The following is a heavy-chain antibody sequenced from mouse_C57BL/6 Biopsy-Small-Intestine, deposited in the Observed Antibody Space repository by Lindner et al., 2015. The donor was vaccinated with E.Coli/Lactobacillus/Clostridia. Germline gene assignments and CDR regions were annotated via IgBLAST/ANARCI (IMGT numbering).Heavy chain of an antibody. D-gene: IGHD1-1*01. Sequence: VQLQESGAELVKPGASVKLSCTASGFNIKDYYMHWVKQRTDQGLEWIGRIDPEDGETKYVPKFQGKATITADTSSNIVYLQLNSLTSEDTAVYYGARWDGSSNQGSVDCWGLGTSVTVSS. V-gene: IGHV14-2*01. CDR2: IDPEDGET. J-gene: IGHJ4*01. CDR3: ARWDGSSNQGSVDC. CDR1: GFNIKDYY.